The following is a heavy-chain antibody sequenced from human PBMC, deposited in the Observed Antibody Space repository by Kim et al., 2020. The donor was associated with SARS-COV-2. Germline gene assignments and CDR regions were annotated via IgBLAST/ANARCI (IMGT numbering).Heavy chain of an antibody. CDR2: IYYSGST. CDR3: ARLTGEDWRVGATRFDY. J-gene: IGHJ4*02. CDR1: GGSISSSSYY. D-gene: IGHD1-26*01. V-gene: IGHV4-39*01. Sequence: SETLSLTCTVSGGSISSSSYYWGWIRQPPGKGLEWIGSIYYSGSTYYNPSLKSRVTISVDTSKNQFSLKLSSVTAADTAVYYCARLTGEDWRVGATRFDYWGQGTLVTVSS.